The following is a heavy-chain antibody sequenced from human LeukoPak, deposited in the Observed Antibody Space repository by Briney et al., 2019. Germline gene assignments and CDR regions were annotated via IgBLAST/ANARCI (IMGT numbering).Heavy chain of an antibody. CDR1: GFTFSSYG. J-gene: IGHJ4*02. CDR2: IRYDGSNK. CDR3: AKDTSSSWPNYFDY. V-gene: IGHV3-30*02. Sequence: GGSLRLSCAASGFTFSSYGMHWVRQAPGKGLEWVAFIRYDGSNKYYADSVKGRFTISRDNSKNTLYLQMNSLRAEDTAVYYCAKDTSSSWPNYFDYWGRGTLVTVSS. D-gene: IGHD6-13*01.